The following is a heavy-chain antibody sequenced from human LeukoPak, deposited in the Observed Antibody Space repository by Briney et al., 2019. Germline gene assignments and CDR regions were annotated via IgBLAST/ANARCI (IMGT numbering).Heavy chain of an antibody. CDR3: AKDRSRSMDV. Sequence: GRSLRLSCAASGFTFGDNAMHWVRQAPGKGLEWVSGINWNSGIMGYADSVKGRFTISRDNAKNSLYLQMNSLRVEDTALYFCAKDRSRSMDVWGQGTTVTVSS. V-gene: IGHV3-9*01. D-gene: IGHD1-26*01. J-gene: IGHJ6*02. CDR1: GFTFGDNA. CDR2: INWNSGIM.